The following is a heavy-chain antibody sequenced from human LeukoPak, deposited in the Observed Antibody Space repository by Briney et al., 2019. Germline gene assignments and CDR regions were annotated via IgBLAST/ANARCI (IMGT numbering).Heavy chain of an antibody. V-gene: IGHV3-23*01. CDR2: IRGNGGRT. CDR1: GFIFSSYG. Sequence: PGGSLRLSCAASGFIFSSYGMSWVSQSPEKGLEWVSTIRGNGGRTYYADSVKGRFTISRDNSKNTAYLQMNSLRAEDTAVYYCARVGPLRTTVTTGAAFDIWGKGTMITVSS. CDR3: ARVGPLRTTVTTGAAFDI. J-gene: IGHJ3*02. D-gene: IGHD4-17*01.